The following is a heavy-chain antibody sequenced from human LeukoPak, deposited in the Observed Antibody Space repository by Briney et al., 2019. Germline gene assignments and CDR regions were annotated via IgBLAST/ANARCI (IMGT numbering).Heavy chain of an antibody. J-gene: IGHJ4*02. D-gene: IGHD6-13*01. CDR2: INHSGGT. CDR1: GGSFSGYY. Sequence: SETLSLTCAVYGGSFSGYYWCWIRQPPGKGLEWIWEINHSGGTNYGPYLKSRVNISVEPSKNLFCLKLSSVAAADTAVYYCASNRAGIGGYADYWGQGTLVTVSS. CDR3: ASNRAGIGGYADY. V-gene: IGHV4-34*01.